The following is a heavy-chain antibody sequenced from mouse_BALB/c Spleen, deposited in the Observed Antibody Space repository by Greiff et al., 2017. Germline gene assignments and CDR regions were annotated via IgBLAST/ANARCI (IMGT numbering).Heavy chain of an antibody. CDR1: GFTFSSYG. CDR3: ARELAYFDD. CDR2: INSNGGST. V-gene: IGHV5-6-3*01. J-gene: IGHJ2*01. Sequence: EVQRVESGGGLVQPGGSLKLSCAASGFTFSSYGMSWVRQTPDKRLELVATINSNGGSTYYPDSVKGRFTISRDNAKNTLYLQMSSLKSEDTAMYYCARELAYFDDWGQGTTLTVSS. D-gene: IGHD6-1*01.